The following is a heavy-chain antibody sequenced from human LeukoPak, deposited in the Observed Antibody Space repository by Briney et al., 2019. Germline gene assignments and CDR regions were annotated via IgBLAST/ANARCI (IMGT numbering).Heavy chain of an antibody. Sequence: GGSLRLSCAASGFTFSNSWMNWVRQVPGKGLVWISRIKSEASSIGYADSVKGRFTISRDDAKNTLYLEMTSLRVEDTAIYYCAYGGAVNYWGQGTLVTVS. CDR2: IKSEASSI. J-gene: IGHJ4*02. V-gene: IGHV3-74*01. CDR3: AYGGAVNY. D-gene: IGHD4-23*01. CDR1: GFTFSNSW.